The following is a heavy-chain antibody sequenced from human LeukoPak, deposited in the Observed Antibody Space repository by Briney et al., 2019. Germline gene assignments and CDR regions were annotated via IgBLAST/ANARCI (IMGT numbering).Heavy chain of an antibody. CDR2: INAGNGNT. CDR1: GYTFTNYA. Sequence: GASVKVSCKASGYTFTNYAMHWVRQAPGQRLEWMGWINAGNGNTKYSQEFQGRVTITRDTSASTAYMELSSLRSEDMAVYYCARDLREQWLDNWFDPWGQGTLVTVSS. D-gene: IGHD6-19*01. J-gene: IGHJ5*02. CDR3: ARDLREQWLDNWFDP. V-gene: IGHV1-3*03.